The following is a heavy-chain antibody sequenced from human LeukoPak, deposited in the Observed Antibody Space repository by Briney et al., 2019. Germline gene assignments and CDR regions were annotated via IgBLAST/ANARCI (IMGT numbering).Heavy chain of an antibody. Sequence: PSETLSLTCAVSGGSISSSSYYWGWIRQPPGKGLEWIGSIYYSGSTYYNPSLKSRVTISVDTSKDQFSLKLSSVTAADTAVYYCASSSGVVIPFDYWGQGTLVTVSS. V-gene: IGHV4-39*01. CDR2: IYYSGST. CDR1: GGSISSSSYY. J-gene: IGHJ4*02. D-gene: IGHD3-3*01. CDR3: ASSSGVVIPFDY.